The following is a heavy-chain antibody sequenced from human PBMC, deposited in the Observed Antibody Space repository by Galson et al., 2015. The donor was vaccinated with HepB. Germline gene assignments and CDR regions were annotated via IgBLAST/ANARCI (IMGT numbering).Heavy chain of an antibody. CDR1: GFTFRSHA. D-gene: IGHD3-3*01. CDR3: ARQVAISGVVFSWYSDL. V-gene: IGHV3-23*01. Sequence: SLRLSCAASGFTFRSHAMNWVRQTPGKGLEWVSAISGSTTRTYYGDSVQGRFTISRDNSNNTLFLQMNSLRAEDTGFYYCARQVAISGVVFSWYSDLWGRGTLVTVSS. J-gene: IGHJ2*01. CDR2: ISGSTTRT.